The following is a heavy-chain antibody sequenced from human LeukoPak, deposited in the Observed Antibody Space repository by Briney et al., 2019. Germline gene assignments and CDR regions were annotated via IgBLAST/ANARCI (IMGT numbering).Heavy chain of an antibody. CDR3: ARHSMGCVRGVIITFSCSSNWFDP. CDR2: IYYSGST. D-gene: IGHD3-10*01. Sequence: SETLSLTCTVSGGSISSSSYYWGWIRQPPGKGLEWIGSIYYSGSTYYNPSLKSRVTISVDTSKNQFSLKLSSVTAADTAVYYCARHSMGCVRGVIITFSCSSNWFDPWGQGTLVTVSS. J-gene: IGHJ5*02. CDR1: GGSISSSSYY. V-gene: IGHV4-39*01.